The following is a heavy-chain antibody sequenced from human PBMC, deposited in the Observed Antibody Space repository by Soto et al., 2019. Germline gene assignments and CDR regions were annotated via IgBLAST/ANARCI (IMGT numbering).Heavy chain of an antibody. J-gene: IGHJ6*02. D-gene: IGHD3-22*01. Sequence: SVKVSCKASGGTFSSYAISWVRQAPGQGLEWMGGIIPIFGTANYAQKFQGRVTITADESTSTAYMELSSLRSEDTAVYYCAVIXXVIHTPTNXXYYXGMDVWGQGTXVTVSS. CDR2: IIPIFGTA. CDR3: AVIXXVIHTPTNXXYYXGMDV. CDR1: GGTFSSYA. V-gene: IGHV1-69*13.